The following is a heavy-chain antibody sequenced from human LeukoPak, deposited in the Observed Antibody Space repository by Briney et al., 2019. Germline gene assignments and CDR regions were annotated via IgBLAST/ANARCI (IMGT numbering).Heavy chain of an antibody. Sequence: SETLSLTCAVYGGSFSGYYWSWICQPPGKGLEWIGEINHSGSTNYNPSLKSRVTISVDTSKNQFSLKLSSVTAADTAVYYCAVDSSGYYYFDYWGQGTLVTVSS. CDR1: GGSFSGYY. CDR2: INHSGST. D-gene: IGHD3-22*01. V-gene: IGHV4-34*01. J-gene: IGHJ4*02. CDR3: AVDSSGYYYFDY.